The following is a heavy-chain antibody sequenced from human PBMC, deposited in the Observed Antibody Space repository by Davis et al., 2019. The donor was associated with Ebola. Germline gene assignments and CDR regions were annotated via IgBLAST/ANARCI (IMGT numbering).Heavy chain of an antibody. V-gene: IGHV4-4*02. CDR2: IYHSGST. J-gene: IGHJ6*02. D-gene: IGHD2-15*01. CDR3: ARVGVVVATETIYYYYGMDV. CDR1: GGSISSSNW. Sequence: MPSETLSLTCAVSGGSISSSNWWSWVRQPPGKGLEWIGEIYHSGSTNYNPSLKSRVTISVDKSKNQFSLKLSSVTAADTAVYYCARVGVVVATETIYYYYGMDVWGQGTTVTVSS.